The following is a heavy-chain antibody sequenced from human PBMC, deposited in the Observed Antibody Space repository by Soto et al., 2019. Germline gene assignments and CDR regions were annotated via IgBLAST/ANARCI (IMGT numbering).Heavy chain of an antibody. Sequence: PSETLSLTCTVSGGSISIYYWSWIRHPPGKGLEWIGYIYYSGSTNYNPSLKSRVTISVDTSKNQFSLKLSSVTAADTAVYYCARADRYSSSSGEIDYWGQGTLVTVSS. D-gene: IGHD6-6*01. CDR2: IYYSGST. CDR3: ARADRYSSSSGEIDY. V-gene: IGHV4-59*01. J-gene: IGHJ4*02. CDR1: GGSISIYY.